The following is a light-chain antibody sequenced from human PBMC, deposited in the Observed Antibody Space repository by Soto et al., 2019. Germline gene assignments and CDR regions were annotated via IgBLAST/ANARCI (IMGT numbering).Light chain of an antibody. CDR3: SSYAGSNNLV. J-gene: IGLJ1*01. CDR2: EVS. Sequence: QSALTQPPSASGSPGQSVTISCTGTSSDVGGYNYVSWYHQHPGKAPKLMIYEVSKRPSGVPDRFSGSKSGKTASLTVSGLQDEDEADYYCSSYAGSNNLVFGTGTKVTVL. CDR1: SSDVGGYNY. V-gene: IGLV2-8*01.